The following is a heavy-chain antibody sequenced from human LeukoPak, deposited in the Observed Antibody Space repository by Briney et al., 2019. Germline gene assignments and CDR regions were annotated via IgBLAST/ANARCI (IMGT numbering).Heavy chain of an antibody. CDR3: AKAYHYGDHYYFMDV. Sequence: GGTLRLSCAASGFTFSNYGMSWVRQAPGKGLEWVSGISPRGGGTYYADSVKGRFTISRDDSKNTLSLQMNSLRAEDTAVYYCAKAYHYGDHYYFMDVWDKGTTVILPS. CDR1: GFTFSNYG. J-gene: IGHJ6*03. V-gene: IGHV3-23*01. CDR2: ISPRGGGT. D-gene: IGHD4-17*01.